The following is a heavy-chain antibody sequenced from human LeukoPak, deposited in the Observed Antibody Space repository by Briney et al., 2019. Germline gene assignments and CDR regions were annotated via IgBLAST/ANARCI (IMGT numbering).Heavy chain of an antibody. Sequence: PSETLSLTCTVSGGSISSYYWSWIRQPPGKGLEWIGYIYYSGSTNYNPSLKSRVTISVDTSKNQFSLKLSSVTAADTAVYYCARASSGSSVYYFDYWGQGTLVTVSS. CDR3: ARASSGSSVYYFDY. D-gene: IGHD6-19*01. CDR1: GGSISSYY. V-gene: IGHV4-59*01. CDR2: IYYSGST. J-gene: IGHJ4*02.